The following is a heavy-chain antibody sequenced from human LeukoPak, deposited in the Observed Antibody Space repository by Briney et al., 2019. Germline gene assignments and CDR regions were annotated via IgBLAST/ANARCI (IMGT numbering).Heavy chain of an antibody. CDR3: AKDPNGDFIGTFDI. CDR1: GFTFTNYW. CDR2: IYSGGST. J-gene: IGHJ3*02. Sequence: GGSLRLSCVASGFTFTNYWMNWVRQAPGKGLEWVSVIYSGGSTYYADSVKGRFTISRDNAKNSLYLQMNSLRAEDTAVYFCAKDPNGDFIGTFDIWGQGTMVTVSS. V-gene: IGHV3-53*01. D-gene: IGHD4-17*01.